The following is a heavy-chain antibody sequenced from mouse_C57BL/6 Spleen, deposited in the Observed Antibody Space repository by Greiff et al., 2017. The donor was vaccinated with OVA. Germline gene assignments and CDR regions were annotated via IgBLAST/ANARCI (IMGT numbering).Heavy chain of an antibody. Sequence: VQLQQSGAELARPGASVKLSCKASGYTFTSYGISWVKQRTGQGLEWIGEIYPRSGNTYYNEKFKGKATLTADKSSSTAYMELRSLTSEDSAVYFCARRNYYGSSYYLDYWGQGTTLTVSS. D-gene: IGHD1-1*01. CDR3: ARRNYYGSSYYLDY. V-gene: IGHV1-81*01. CDR1: GYTFTSYG. J-gene: IGHJ2*01. CDR2: IYPRSGNT.